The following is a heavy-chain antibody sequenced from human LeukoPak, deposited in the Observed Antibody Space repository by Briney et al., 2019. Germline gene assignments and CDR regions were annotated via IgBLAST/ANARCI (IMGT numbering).Heavy chain of an antibody. V-gene: IGHV1-2*02. J-gene: IGHJ4*02. Sequence: ASVNVSCKASGYTFSGYYLQWVRQAPGQGLEWMGWLNPNSGGTNYAQKFQGRVTMTRDTSISTAYMELRSLRSDDTAVYYCAREVAAADHFDYWGQGTLVTVSS. D-gene: IGHD6-13*01. CDR1: GYTFSGYY. CDR3: AREVAAADHFDY. CDR2: LNPNSGGT.